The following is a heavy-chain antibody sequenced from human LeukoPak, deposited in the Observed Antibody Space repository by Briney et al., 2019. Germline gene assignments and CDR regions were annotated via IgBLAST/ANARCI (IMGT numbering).Heavy chain of an antibody. Sequence: SVKVSCKASGGTFSSYAINWVRQAPGQGLEWMGRIIPIVGIANSAQKFQGRVTISADKSTTTVYMEVSSLRSDDTAVYYCARDQKVGVTPYFGMDVWGQGTAVTVSS. V-gene: IGHV1-69*04. D-gene: IGHD1-26*01. CDR3: ARDQKVGVTPYFGMDV. J-gene: IGHJ6*02. CDR2: IIPIVGIA. CDR1: GGTFSSYA.